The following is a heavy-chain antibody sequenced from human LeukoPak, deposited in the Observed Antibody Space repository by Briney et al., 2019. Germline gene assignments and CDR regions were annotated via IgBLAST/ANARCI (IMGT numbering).Heavy chain of an antibody. CDR1: GFSFTSYA. Sequence: AGGSLRLSCAASGFSFTSYAMNWVRQAPGKGLEWVSAISGSGGSTYYADSVKGRFTISRDNSKNTLYLQMNSLRAEDTAVYYCAKDREMATTRAYFDYWGQGTLVTVSS. CDR3: AKDREMATTRAYFDY. J-gene: IGHJ4*02. V-gene: IGHV3-23*01. CDR2: ISGSGGST. D-gene: IGHD1-1*01.